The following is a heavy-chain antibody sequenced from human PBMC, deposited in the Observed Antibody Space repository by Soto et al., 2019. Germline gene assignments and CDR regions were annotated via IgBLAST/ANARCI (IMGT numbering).Heavy chain of an antibody. D-gene: IGHD5-12*01. V-gene: IGHV4-34*01. CDR3: ARAGYTKEFDY. J-gene: IGHJ4*02. Sequence: SETLSLTCAVYGGSFSGYYWSWIRQPPGKGLEWIGEINHSGSTNYNPSLKSRVTISVDTSKNQFSLKLSSVTAADTAVYYCARAGYTKEFDYWGQGTLVTVSS. CDR2: INHSGST. CDR1: GGSFSGYY.